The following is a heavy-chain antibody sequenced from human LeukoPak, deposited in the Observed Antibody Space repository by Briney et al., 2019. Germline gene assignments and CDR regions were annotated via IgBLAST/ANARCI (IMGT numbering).Heavy chain of an antibody. V-gene: IGHV3-30*03. J-gene: IGHJ6*03. CDR2: ISFEGSKK. CDR3: ARGAYHSYYMDV. CDR1: GFTFFSYG. Sequence: PGGSLRLSCAASGFTFFSYGMHWVRQAPGKGLEWVAAISFEGSKKHYADSVKGRFTISRDNSKNTLYLEMNSLRAEDTAVYYCARGAYHSYYMDVWGKGTTVTVSS.